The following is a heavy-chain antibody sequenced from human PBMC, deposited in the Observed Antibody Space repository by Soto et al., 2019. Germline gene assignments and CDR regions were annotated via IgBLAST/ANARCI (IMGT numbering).Heavy chain of an antibody. D-gene: IGHD3-16*01. V-gene: IGHV4-31*03. CDR2: IYYSGST. J-gene: IGHJ6*02. CDR1: GGSISSGGYY. Sequence: QVQLQESGPGLVKPSQTLSLTCTVSGGSISSGGYYWSWIRQHPGKGLEWIGYIYYSGSTYYNPCLKHRVTRSVGAPKNQCALKLRSVTAADTAVYYCAREWGVWGQGTTVTVSS. CDR3: AREWGV.